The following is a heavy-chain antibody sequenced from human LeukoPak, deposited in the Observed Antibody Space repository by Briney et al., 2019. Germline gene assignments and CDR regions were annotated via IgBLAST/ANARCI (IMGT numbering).Heavy chain of an antibody. D-gene: IGHD3-22*01. V-gene: IGHV4-30-4*07. CDR1: GGSISSGGYS. Sequence: SQTLSLTCAVSGGSISSGGYSWSWIRQPPGKGLEWIGYIYYSGSTYYNPSLRSRVTISVDTSKNQFSLKLSSVTAADTAVYYCARDGYIYSSGYYYFDYWGQGTLVTVSS. CDR2: IYYSGST. J-gene: IGHJ4*02. CDR3: ARDGYIYSSGYYYFDY.